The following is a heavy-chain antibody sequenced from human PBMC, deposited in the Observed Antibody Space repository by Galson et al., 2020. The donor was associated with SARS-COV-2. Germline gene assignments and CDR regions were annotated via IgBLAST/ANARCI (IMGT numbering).Heavy chain of an antibody. V-gene: IGHV3-23*01. CDR3: ARDPGGSSYGWLDP. Sequence: GESLKISCTASGFSFRGYAMTWVRQAPGKGLEWVSSISGSGFNTDYADSVRGRFTISRDNSKYTVYLEMNSLRGDDTAIYHCARDPGGSSYGWLDPWGQGTLVTVSS. CDR1: GFSFRGYA. D-gene: IGHD2-15*01. CDR2: ISGSGFNT. J-gene: IGHJ5*02.